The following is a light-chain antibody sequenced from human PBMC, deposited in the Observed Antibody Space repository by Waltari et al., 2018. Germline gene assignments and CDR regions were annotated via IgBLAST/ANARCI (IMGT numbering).Light chain of an antibody. CDR1: SLKTYF. CDR2: GRN. V-gene: IGLV3-19*01. J-gene: IGLJ2*01. CDR3: NCRDSSGNHR. Sequence: SSELTQDPAVSVAVGQTVRITCQGDSLKTYFESWNQQKPGHAPLLVFYGRNDRPSGIPDRFFGASTGDKSSLTITGAQAEDEADYFCNCRDSSGNHRFGGGTKLTVL.